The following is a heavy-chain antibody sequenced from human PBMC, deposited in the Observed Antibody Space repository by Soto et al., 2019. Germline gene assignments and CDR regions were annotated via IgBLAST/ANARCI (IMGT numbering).Heavy chain of an antibody. CDR3: ARDRATMVRGVPNWFDP. J-gene: IGHJ5*02. V-gene: IGHV1-46*01. CDR2: INPSGGST. D-gene: IGHD3-10*01. Sequence: GASVKVSCKASGYTFTSYYMHWVRQAPGQGLEWMGIINPSGGSTSYAQKFQGRVTMTRDTSTSTVYMELSSLRSEDTAVYYCARDRATMVRGVPNWFDPWGQGTLVTVSS. CDR1: GYTFTSYY.